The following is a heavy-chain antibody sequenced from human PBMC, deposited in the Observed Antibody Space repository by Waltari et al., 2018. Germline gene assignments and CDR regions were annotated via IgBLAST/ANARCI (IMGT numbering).Heavy chain of an antibody. J-gene: IGHJ4*02. CDR2: ISAGNAYT. V-gene: IGHV1-3*01. CDR3: TRDPHSSGWGWGFDY. Sequence: QVQFVQSGAEVKKPGASVKISCKASGYAFVNYAIHWVRQAPGQRLEWMGWISAGNAYTKDSQNFQDRRIITRDTSANTAYMELGSLTSEDTAVYYCTRDPHSSGWGWGFDYWGQGTLVTVSS. CDR1: GYAFVNYA. D-gene: IGHD6-19*01.